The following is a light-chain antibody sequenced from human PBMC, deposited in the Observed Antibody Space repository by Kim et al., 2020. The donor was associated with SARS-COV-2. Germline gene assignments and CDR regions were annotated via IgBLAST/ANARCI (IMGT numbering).Light chain of an antibody. J-gene: IGKJ2*01. V-gene: IGKV1D-12*01. CDR2: AAS. CDR3: QQANSFPYT. Sequence: DIQMTQSPSSVSASVGDRVAISCRASQDIASWLAWYQQKPGKAPKLLIYAASSLQSGVPSRFSGSGSGTDFTLTISSLQPEDFATYFCQQANSFPYTFGQGNKLEI. CDR1: QDIASW.